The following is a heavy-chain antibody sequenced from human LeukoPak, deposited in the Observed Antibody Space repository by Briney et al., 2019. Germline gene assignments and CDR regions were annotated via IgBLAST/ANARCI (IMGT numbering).Heavy chain of an antibody. J-gene: IGHJ5*02. Sequence: GSSVKVSCKASGGTFSSYAISWVRQAPGQGLEWMGGIIPIFGTANCAQKLQGRVTITADESTCTAYMELSSPRSEDTAVYYCACCGGDCCSDLWFDPWGQGTLVTVSS. CDR3: ACCGGDCCSDLWFDP. CDR1: GGTFSSYA. CDR2: IIPIFGTA. V-gene: IGHV1-69*01. D-gene: IGHD2-21*02.